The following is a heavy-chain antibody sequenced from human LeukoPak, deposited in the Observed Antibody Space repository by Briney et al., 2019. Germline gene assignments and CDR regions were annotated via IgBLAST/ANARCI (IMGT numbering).Heavy chain of an antibody. Sequence: PSETLSLTCTVSGGSISSYYWSWIRQPAGKGLEWIGRIYTSGSTNYNPSLKSRVTISVDTSKNQFSLKLSSVTAADTAVYYCARDRGCSSTSCYTGYNWFDPWGQGTLVTVSS. CDR1: GGSISSYY. J-gene: IGHJ5*02. CDR3: ARDRGCSSTSCYTGYNWFDP. D-gene: IGHD2-2*02. V-gene: IGHV4-4*07. CDR2: IYTSGST.